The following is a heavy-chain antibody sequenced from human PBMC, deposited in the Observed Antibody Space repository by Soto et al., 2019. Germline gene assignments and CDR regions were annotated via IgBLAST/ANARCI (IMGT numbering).Heavy chain of an antibody. V-gene: IGHV3-23*01. CDR2: ISGSGGST. Sequence: GGSLRLSCAASGFTFSSYAMSWVRQAPGKGLEWVSAISGSGGSTYYADYVKGRFTISRDNSKNTLYLQMNSLRAEDTAVYYCTKQPRIAAAHNWFDPWGQGTLVTVS. D-gene: IGHD6-13*01. J-gene: IGHJ5*02. CDR3: TKQPRIAAAHNWFDP. CDR1: GFTFSSYA.